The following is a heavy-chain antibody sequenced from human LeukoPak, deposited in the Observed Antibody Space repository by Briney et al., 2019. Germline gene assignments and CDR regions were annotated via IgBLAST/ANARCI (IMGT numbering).Heavy chain of an antibody. CDR1: GDSFTNTDFF. CDR2: LNQSGGT. V-gene: IGHV4-34*01. CDR3: ARPRVDAAALEY. D-gene: IGHD6-13*01. Sequence: SETLSLTCTVSGDSFTNTDFFWGWIRQPPGKGLEWIAELNQSGGTNYNPSLKSRVTISVDTSKNQFSLKLTSVTAADAAVYYCARPRVDAAALEYWGPGTLVTVSS. J-gene: IGHJ4*02.